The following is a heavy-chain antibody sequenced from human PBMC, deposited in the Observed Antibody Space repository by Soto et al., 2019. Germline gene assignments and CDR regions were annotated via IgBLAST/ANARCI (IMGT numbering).Heavy chain of an antibody. CDR3: ARDYRLYSSGYYIRHGYYFDY. J-gene: IGHJ4*02. CDR1: GGSISSYY. CDR2: IYYSGST. V-gene: IGHV4-59*01. D-gene: IGHD3-22*01. Sequence: SETLSLTCTVSGGSISSYYWSWIRQPPGKGLERIGYIYYSGSTNYNPSLKSRVTISVDTSKNQFSLKLSSVTAADTAVYYCARDYRLYSSGYYIRHGYYFDYWGQGTLVTVSS.